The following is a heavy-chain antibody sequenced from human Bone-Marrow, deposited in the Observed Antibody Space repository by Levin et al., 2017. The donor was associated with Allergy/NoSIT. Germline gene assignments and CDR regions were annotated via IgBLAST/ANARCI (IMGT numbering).Heavy chain of an antibody. V-gene: IGHV4-31*03. CDR2: IDERGST. Sequence: PSETLSLTCTVSGGSISSGDFYWSWIRHHPAKGLEWIGYIDERGSTYYNPSLKGRATTSADRSKNQFSLTLSSVTVADTAVYFCAREGTTANWFDPWGQGILVTVSS. D-gene: IGHD4-11*01. CDR3: AREGTTANWFDP. CDR1: GGSISSGDFY. J-gene: IGHJ5*02.